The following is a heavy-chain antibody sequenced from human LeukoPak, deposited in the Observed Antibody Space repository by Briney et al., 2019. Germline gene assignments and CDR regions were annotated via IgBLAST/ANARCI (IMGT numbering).Heavy chain of an antibody. CDR2: ISYSGST. Sequence: SETLSLTCTVSGGSITSGSFYWGWVRQPPGKGLEWIGSISYSGSTYYNPSLKSRVTISVDTSKNQFSLKLNSVTAADTAVYYCARVPVNIWENWFDPWGQGTLVTVSS. V-gene: IGHV4-39*07. CDR1: GGSITSGSFY. J-gene: IGHJ5*02. D-gene: IGHD1-26*01. CDR3: ARVPVNIWENWFDP.